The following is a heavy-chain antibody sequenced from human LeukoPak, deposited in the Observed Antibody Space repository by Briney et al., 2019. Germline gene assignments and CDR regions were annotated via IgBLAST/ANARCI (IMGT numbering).Heavy chain of an antibody. J-gene: IGHJ4*02. CDR3: GNEGAVAGKDFDY. D-gene: IGHD6-19*01. V-gene: IGHV3-23*01. CDR2: ISGSGGST. CDR1: GFTFSSYA. Sequence: QPGGSLRLSCAASGFTFSSYAMSWVRQAPGKGLEWVSAISGSGGSTYYADSVKGRFTISRDNSKNTLYLQINSLRAEDTAVYYCGNEGAVAGKDFDYWGQGTLVTVSS.